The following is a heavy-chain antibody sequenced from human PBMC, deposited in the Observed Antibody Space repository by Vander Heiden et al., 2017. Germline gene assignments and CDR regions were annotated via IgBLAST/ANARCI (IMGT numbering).Heavy chain of an antibody. CDR1: DGTFSSYD. Sequence: QVQLLQSGAGVKKPGSSEEVHCRAADGTFSSYDISWVRQARGQGLEWMGGIIPICGTANYAQKFHGRVTITADESTSTAYMELSSLRSEDTAVYYCASGIWFGELSYLFDYWGQGTLVTVSS. J-gene: IGHJ4*02. V-gene: IGHV1-69*01. CDR3: ASGIWFGELSYLFDY. D-gene: IGHD3-10*01. CDR2: IIPICGTA.